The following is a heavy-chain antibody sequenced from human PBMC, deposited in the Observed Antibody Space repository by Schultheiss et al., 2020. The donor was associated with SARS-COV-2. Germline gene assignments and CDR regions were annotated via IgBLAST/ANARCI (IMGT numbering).Heavy chain of an antibody. J-gene: IGHJ4*02. V-gene: IGHV4-61*01. CDR3: ARGDVGATRHFDY. CDR2: IYHSGSI. D-gene: IGHD1-26*01. Sequence: SQTLSLTCPVSGGSVSSGSYYWTWIRQPPGKALEWIGDIYHSGSINYNPSLESRVTISVDKSKNQFSLGLSSVTAADTAVYYCARGDVGATRHFDYWGQGILVTVSS. CDR1: GGSVSSGSYY.